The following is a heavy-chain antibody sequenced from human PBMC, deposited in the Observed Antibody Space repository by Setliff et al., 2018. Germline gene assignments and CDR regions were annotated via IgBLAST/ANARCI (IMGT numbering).Heavy chain of an antibody. CDR3: ARVGIGSYDD. CDR2: VYTSGNT. CDR1: GASLTGNY. Sequence: SETLSLTCTVSGASLTGNYWTWIRQPAGKGLEWIGRVYTSGNTNYNPYLKSRLTMSVDTSKNQFSLKLRSVTAADTAVYYCARVGIGSYDDWGQGTLVTVSS. J-gene: IGHJ4*02. D-gene: IGHD1-26*01. V-gene: IGHV4-4*07.